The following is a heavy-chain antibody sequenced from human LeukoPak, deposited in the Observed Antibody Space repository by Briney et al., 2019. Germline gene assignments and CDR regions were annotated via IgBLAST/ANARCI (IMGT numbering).Heavy chain of an antibody. CDR2: IYYSGST. CDR3: ARHGDGDYFRVYVY. D-gene: IGHD4-17*01. Sequence: SQTLSLTCPVSGGSISSGDYYWSWIRQPPGKGLAWIWYIYYSGSTYYNPSLKSRFTISVDTSKNQFSLKLSSVTAADTAVYYCARHGDGDYFRVYVYWGQGTLVTVSS. V-gene: IGHV4-30-4*01. J-gene: IGHJ4*02. CDR1: GGSISSGDYY.